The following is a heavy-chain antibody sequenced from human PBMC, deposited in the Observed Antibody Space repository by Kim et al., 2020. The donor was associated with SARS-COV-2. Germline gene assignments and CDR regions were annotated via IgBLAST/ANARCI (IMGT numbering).Heavy chain of an antibody. CDR3: ARDSVVGYYYGMDV. D-gene: IGHD6-25*01. Sequence: ASVKVSCKASGYTFTGYYMHWVRQAPVQGLEWMGWINPNSGGTNYAQKFQGRVTMTRDTSISTAYMELSRLRSDDTAVYYCARDSVVGYYYGMDVWGQGTTVTVSS. V-gene: IGHV1-2*02. CDR1: GYTFTGYY. J-gene: IGHJ6*02. CDR2: INPNSGGT.